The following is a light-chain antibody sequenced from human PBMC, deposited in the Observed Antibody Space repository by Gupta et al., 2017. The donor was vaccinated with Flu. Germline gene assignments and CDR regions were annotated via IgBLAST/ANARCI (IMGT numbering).Light chain of an antibody. CDR1: QSLANN. Sequence: PATLSVSPGERPTLSCRASQSLANNLAWFQQRPGQAPRLLIYGASTRGTTVPATFSGSGSVTDFTLTISILQSEDFAVYYCQQEHNWPRTFGPGTKVEVK. J-gene: IGKJ1*01. CDR3: QQEHNWPRT. CDR2: GAS. V-gene: IGKV3-15*01.